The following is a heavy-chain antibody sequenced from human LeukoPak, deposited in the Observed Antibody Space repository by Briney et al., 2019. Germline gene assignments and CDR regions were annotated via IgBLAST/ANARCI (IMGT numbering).Heavy chain of an antibody. CDR3: ARDRAPKITMVRGVIPY. CDR1: GMTFSDAW. J-gene: IGHJ4*02. D-gene: IGHD3-10*01. Sequence: GSLRLSCAASGMTFSDAWMSWVRQAPGKGLEWVSSISSSSIYIYYADSVKGRFTISRDNAKNSLYLQMNSLRAEDTAVYYCARDRAPKITMVRGVIPYWGQGTLVTVSS. CDR2: ISSSSIYI. V-gene: IGHV3-21*04.